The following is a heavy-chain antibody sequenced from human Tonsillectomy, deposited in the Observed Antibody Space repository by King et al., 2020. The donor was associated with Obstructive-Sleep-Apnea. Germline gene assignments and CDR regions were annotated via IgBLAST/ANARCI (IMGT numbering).Heavy chain of an antibody. Sequence: QLQESGPGLVKPSETLSLTCTVSGGSISSYYWSWIRQPPGKGLEWIGYIYYSGSTNDNPSLTSRVTISVDTSKNQFSLKLSSVTAADTAVYYCARLDYYGSGSYPLTFDYWGQGTLVTVSS. CDR2: IYYSGST. D-gene: IGHD3-10*01. CDR3: ARLDYYGSGSYPLTFDY. J-gene: IGHJ4*02. V-gene: IGHV4-59*08. CDR1: GGSISSYY.